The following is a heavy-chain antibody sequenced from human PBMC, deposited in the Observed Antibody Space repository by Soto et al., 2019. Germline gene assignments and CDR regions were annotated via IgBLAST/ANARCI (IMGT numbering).Heavy chain of an antibody. Sequence: GGSLRLSCAASGFTFSSYSMNWVRQAPGKGLEWVSSISSSSSYIYYADSVKGRFTISRDNAKNSLYLQMNSLRAEDTAVYYCASLLRIAAAGTNYWGQGTLVTVSS. V-gene: IGHV3-21*01. CDR3: ASLLRIAAAGTNY. CDR1: GFTFSSYS. CDR2: ISSSSSYI. J-gene: IGHJ4*02. D-gene: IGHD6-13*01.